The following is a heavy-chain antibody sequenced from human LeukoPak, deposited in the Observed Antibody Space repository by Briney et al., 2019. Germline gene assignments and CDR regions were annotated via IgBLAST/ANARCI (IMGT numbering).Heavy chain of an antibody. D-gene: IGHD3-10*01. CDR2: ISSSGSTI. V-gene: IGHV3-48*04. CDR1: GFTFSSYS. Sequence: PGGSLRLSCAASGFTFSSYSMNWVRQAPGKGLEWVSYISSSGSTIYYADSVKGRFTISRDNAKNSLYLQMNSLRAEDTAVYYCASPGYGSGSYYFDYWGQGTLVTVSS. J-gene: IGHJ4*02. CDR3: ASPGYGSGSYYFDY.